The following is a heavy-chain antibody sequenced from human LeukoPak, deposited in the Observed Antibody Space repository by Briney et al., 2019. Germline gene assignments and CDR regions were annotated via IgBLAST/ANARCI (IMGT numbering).Heavy chain of an antibody. CDR2: IKGDGTST. Sequence: PGGSLRLSCTVSGFTFSTHWMRWVRQAPGKGLVWVSHIKGDGTSTNYADSVKGRFTISRDNAKNTLFLQTNSLRAEDTAVYYCARDGLAAAADYWGQGTLVTVSS. J-gene: IGHJ4*02. CDR1: GFTFSTHW. V-gene: IGHV3-74*01. CDR3: ARDGLAAAADY. D-gene: IGHD6-13*01.